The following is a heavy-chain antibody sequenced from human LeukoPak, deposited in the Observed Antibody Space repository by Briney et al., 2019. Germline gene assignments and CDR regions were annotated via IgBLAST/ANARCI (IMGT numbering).Heavy chain of an antibody. CDR2: ISGSGGST. Sequence: GGSLRLSFAASGFTFSSYGMSWVRQAPGKGLEWVSAISGSGGSTYYADSVKGRFTISRDNAKNSLYLQMNSLRAEDTAVYYCARGRSGYVDYWGQGTLVTVSS. CDR1: GFTFSSYG. J-gene: IGHJ4*02. V-gene: IGHV3-23*01. CDR3: ARGRSGYVDY. D-gene: IGHD2-15*01.